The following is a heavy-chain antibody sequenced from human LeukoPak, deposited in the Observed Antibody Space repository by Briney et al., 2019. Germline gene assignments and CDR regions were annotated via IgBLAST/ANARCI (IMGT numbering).Heavy chain of an antibody. V-gene: IGHV3-15*01. J-gene: IGHJ6*02. Sequence: GGSLRLSCAASGFTFSNAWMSWVRQAPGKGLEWVGRIKSKTDGGITDYAAPVKGRFTISRDDSKNTLYLQMNSLKTEDTAVYYCTTEIYYYDSSGYYLSGMDVWGQGTTVTVSS. CDR3: TTEIYYYDSSGYYLSGMDV. CDR2: IKSKTDGGIT. CDR1: GFTFSNAW. D-gene: IGHD3-22*01.